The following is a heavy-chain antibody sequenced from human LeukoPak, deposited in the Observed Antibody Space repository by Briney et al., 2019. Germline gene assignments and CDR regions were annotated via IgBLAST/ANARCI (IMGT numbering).Heavy chain of an antibody. CDR2: IKQDESEK. CDR3: ARAGSFSSSYGISWDY. J-gene: IGHJ4*02. D-gene: IGHD2-15*01. Sequence: GGSLRLSCAASGFTFSSYWMSWVRQAPGRGLEWVANIKQDESEKYYVDSVKGRFTISRDNAKNSLFLQMNSLRAEDTAVYYCARAGSFSSSYGISWDYWGQGALVAVSS. CDR1: GFTFSSYW. V-gene: IGHV3-7*01.